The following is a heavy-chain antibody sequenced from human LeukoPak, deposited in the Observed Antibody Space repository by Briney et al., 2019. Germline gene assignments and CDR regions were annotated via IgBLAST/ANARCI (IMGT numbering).Heavy chain of an antibody. CDR3: ARLCWGNRLAGFDS. CDR2: MRRDGNEI. J-gene: IGHJ4*02. V-gene: IGHV3-7*01. D-gene: IGHD3-10*02. Sequence: ETLSLTCTVSGVSVSSSSYYWSWVRQAPGKGLEWVANMRRDGNEIYYLDSVRGRFTISRDNAKNSLYLQMNSLRAEDTAVYYCARLCWGNRLAGFDSWGQGTLVTVSS. CDR1: GVSVSSSSYY.